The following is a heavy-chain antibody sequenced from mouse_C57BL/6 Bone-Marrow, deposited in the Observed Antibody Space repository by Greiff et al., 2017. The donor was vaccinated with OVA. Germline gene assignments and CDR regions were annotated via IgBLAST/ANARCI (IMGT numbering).Heavy chain of an antibody. CDR1: GYTFTSYW. Sequence: QVQLQQPGAELVKPGASVKMSCKASGYTFTSYWITWVKQRPGQGLEWIGDIYPGSGSTTYNEKFKSKATLTVDTSSSTAYMQLSSLTSEDSAVYYCARRYYGSSGWYFDVWGTGTTVTVSS. J-gene: IGHJ1*03. CDR3: ARRYYGSSGWYFDV. V-gene: IGHV1-55*01. CDR2: IYPGSGST. D-gene: IGHD1-1*01.